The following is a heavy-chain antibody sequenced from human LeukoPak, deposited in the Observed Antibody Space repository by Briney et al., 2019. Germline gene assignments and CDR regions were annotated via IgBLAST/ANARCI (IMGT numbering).Heavy chain of an antibody. CDR3: ARTAYTYGYKYYFDY. D-gene: IGHD5-18*01. J-gene: IGHJ4*02. CDR1: GDSITGYY. V-gene: IGHV4-59*01. Sequence: PSETLSLTCSVSGDSITGYYWGWIRQPPGKGLEWIGEIYHSGSTNYNPSLKSRVTISVDTSKNQFSLRLSSVTAADTAVYYCARTAYTYGYKYYFDYWGQGTLVTVSS. CDR2: IYHSGST.